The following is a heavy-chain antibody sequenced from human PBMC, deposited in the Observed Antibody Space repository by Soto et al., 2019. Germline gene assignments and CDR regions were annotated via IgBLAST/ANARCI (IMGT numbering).Heavy chain of an antibody. CDR3: VRQGIGDLHGLVDV. CDR2: ICHPGDA. D-gene: IGHD3-10*01. Sequence: QVQLQQSGPGLVKPSETLSLTCTVSSGPSRSHNWGWIRQPPGGGLEWIGYICHPGDASYNPSLSGRVTISADTSTNHISLTLRSVTAAATAVYYCVRQGIGDLHGLVDVWGQGTRVSVSS. V-gene: IGHV4-59*08. J-gene: IGHJ6*02. CDR1: SGPSRSHN.